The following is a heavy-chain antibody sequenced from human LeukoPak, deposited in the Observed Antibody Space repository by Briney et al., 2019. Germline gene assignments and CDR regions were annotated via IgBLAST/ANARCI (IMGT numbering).Heavy chain of an antibody. CDR3: ARHARTYEQQLVLQS. CDR1: GGSISSYY. CDR2: IYYSGST. D-gene: IGHD6-13*01. V-gene: IGHV4-59*08. Sequence: SETLSLTCTVSGGSISSYYWSWIRQPPVKGLEWIGYIYYSGSTNYNPSLKSRVTISVDTSKNQFSLKLSSVTAADTAVYYCARHARTYEQQLVLQSWGQGTLVTVSS. J-gene: IGHJ4*02.